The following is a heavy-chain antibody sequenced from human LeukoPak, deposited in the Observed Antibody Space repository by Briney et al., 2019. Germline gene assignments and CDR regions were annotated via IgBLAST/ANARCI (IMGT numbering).Heavy chain of an antibody. CDR1: GFTFSSYS. Sequence: GGSLRLSCVASGFTFSSYSMNWVRQAPGKGLEWVSSISSSSSYIYYADSVKGRFTISRDNAKNSLYLQMNSLRAEDTAVYYCAKDAYGSGSHFDYWGQGTLVTVSS. CDR3: AKDAYGSGSHFDY. D-gene: IGHD3-10*01. J-gene: IGHJ4*02. V-gene: IGHV3-21*01. CDR2: ISSSSSYI.